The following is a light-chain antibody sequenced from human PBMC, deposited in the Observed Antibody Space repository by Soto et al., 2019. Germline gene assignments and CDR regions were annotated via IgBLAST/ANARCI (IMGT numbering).Light chain of an antibody. Sequence: EIVLTQSPGTLSLSPGERATLSCRASQSVSRNSLAWYQQQPGQAHRLLIYGASSRTTDIPDRFSGSGSGTDFTLIVSRLEPEDFATYFCQQYGISPPTFGPGTKVDIK. CDR3: QQYGISPPT. J-gene: IGKJ3*01. CDR2: GAS. V-gene: IGKV3-20*01. CDR1: QSVSRNS.